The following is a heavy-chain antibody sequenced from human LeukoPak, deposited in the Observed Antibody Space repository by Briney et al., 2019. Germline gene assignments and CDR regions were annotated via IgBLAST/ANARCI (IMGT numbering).Heavy chain of an antibody. J-gene: IGHJ4*02. CDR2: INSDGSST. Sequence: GGSLRLSCAASGFTFDDYGMSWVRQAPGKGLVWVSRINSDGSSTSYADSVKGRFTISRDNAKNTLYLQMNSLRAEDTAVYYCARVAGTTCLGYWGQGTLVTVSS. D-gene: IGHD1-7*01. CDR1: GFTFDDYG. V-gene: IGHV3-74*01. CDR3: ARVAGTTCLGY.